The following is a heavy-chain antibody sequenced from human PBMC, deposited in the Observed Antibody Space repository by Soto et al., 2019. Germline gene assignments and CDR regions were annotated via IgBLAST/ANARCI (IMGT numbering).Heavy chain of an antibody. CDR3: TSGLWGREGYGMDV. Sequence: SETLSLTCTVSGDSLSSGDYYWSWIRQPPGKGPEWIGYIHYTGRTYYNPSLKSRITLSVDTSKNQFSLKLSSVTAADSAVYYCTSGLWGREGYGMDVWGQGPTVTVSS. V-gene: IGHV4-30-4*01. J-gene: IGHJ6*02. D-gene: IGHD3-16*01. CDR1: GDSLSSGDYY. CDR2: IHYTGRT.